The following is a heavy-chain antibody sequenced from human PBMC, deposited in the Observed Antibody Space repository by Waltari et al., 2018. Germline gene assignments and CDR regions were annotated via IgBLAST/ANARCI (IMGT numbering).Heavy chain of an antibody. CDR2: IYYSGST. J-gene: IGHJ5*02. V-gene: IGHV4-59*01. D-gene: IGHD2-2*01. CDR3: ARVGPLGYCSSTSCRPGNWFDP. Sequence: QVQLQESGPGLVKPSETLSLTCTVSGGSISSYYWSWIRQPPGKGLEWIGYIYYSGSTSYTPSLKIPGTISVDTSKNQFSLKLSSVTAADTAVYYCARVGPLGYCSSTSCRPGNWFDPWGQGTLVTVSS. CDR1: GGSISSYY.